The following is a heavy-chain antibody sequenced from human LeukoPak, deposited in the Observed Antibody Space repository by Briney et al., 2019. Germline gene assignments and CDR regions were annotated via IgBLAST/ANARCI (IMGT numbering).Heavy chain of an antibody. Sequence: ASETLSLTCTVSGGSVSSGSYYWSWIRQPPGKGLEWIGYIYYSGSTNYNPSLKSRVTISVDTSKNQFSLKLSSVTAADTAVYYCASSSSSWTFFDYWGQGTLVTVSS. J-gene: IGHJ4*02. V-gene: IGHV4-61*01. CDR1: GGSVSSGSYY. D-gene: IGHD6-13*01. CDR3: ASSSSSWTFFDY. CDR2: IYYSGST.